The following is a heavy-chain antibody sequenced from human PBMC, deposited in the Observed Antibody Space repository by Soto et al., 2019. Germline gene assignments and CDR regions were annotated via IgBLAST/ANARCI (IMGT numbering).Heavy chain of an antibody. CDR2: INHSGST. CDR1: GGSFSGYY. V-gene: IGHV4-34*01. J-gene: IGHJ4*02. D-gene: IGHD6-13*01. Sequence: SETLSLTCAVYGGSFSGYYWSWIRQPPGKGLEWIGEINHSGSTNYNPSLKSRVTISVDTSKNQFCLKLSSVTAADTAVYYCARGRVWQQLVLSARRGRQFDYWGQGTLVTVSS. CDR3: ARGRVWQQLVLSARRGRQFDY.